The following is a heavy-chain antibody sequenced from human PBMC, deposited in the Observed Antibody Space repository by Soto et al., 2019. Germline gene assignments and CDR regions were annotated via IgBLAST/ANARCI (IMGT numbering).Heavy chain of an antibody. J-gene: IGHJ6*02. CDR3: ARHKGGYYSGVDV. V-gene: IGHV4-39*01. D-gene: IGHD3-16*01. CDR2: IYYSGTT. Sequence: QLQLQESGPGLVKPSETLSLTCTVSGGSISSNSYYWAWIRQPPGKGLEWIGNIYYSGTTYYNPYLKIRVTISVDTSKNQFSLKLSSVTAADPAVYYCARHKGGYYSGVDVWGQGTTVTVSS. CDR1: GGSISSNSYY.